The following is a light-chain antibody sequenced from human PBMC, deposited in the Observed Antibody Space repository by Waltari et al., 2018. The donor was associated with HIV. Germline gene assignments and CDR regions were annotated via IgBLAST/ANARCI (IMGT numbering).Light chain of an antibody. CDR3: QQSYTTLPYT. Sequence: DIQMTQSPSSLSASAVDRVTMTYRTSQTINNYLNWYQQQPGKAPKLLIFGVSTLQSGLPSRFRGNGSGTFFTLTINSLQPEDSATYYCQQSYTTLPYTFGQGTKLEI. V-gene: IGKV1-39*01. CDR2: GVS. J-gene: IGKJ2*01. CDR1: QTINNY.